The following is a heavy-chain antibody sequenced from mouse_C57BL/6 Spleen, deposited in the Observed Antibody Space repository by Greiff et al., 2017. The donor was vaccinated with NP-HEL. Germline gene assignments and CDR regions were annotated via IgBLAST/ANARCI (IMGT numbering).Heavy chain of an antibody. CDR1: GFTITDYY. CDR3: AREGGGSHGCFAD. CDR2: IDPEAGDT. V-gene: IGHV14-2*01. Sequence: EVQLQQSGAELVKPGASVKLSCTASGFTITDYYMHWVKQRPEQGLEWIGRIDPEAGDTKYAPKFQGKATITADTSSNPAYLQLSSLTSGDTAVYYCAREGGGSHGCFADWGQGTLVTVSA. D-gene: IGHD1-1*02. J-gene: IGHJ3*01.